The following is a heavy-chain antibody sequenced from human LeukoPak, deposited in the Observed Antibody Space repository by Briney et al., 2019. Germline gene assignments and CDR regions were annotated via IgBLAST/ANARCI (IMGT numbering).Heavy chain of an antibody. CDR3: ARAWGNSRYFDY. J-gene: IGHJ4*02. V-gene: IGHV4-59*01. CDR2: IYYSGNT. Sequence: SETLSLTCTVSVRSISIYYWSWVRQPPAKGLEWIVYIYYSGNTNYNPSLRGRVTISVDTSKTHFSLKLRSVAATEPALYSCARAWGNSRYFDYWGQGTLVTVSS. CDR1: VRSISIYY. D-gene: IGHD4-23*01.